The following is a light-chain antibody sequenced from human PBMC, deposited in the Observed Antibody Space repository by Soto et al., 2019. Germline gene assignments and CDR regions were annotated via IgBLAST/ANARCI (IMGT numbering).Light chain of an antibody. Sequence: DIQMTQSPSSLSASVGDRVTITCQASQDIKNYLNWYQQKPGKAPKLLIYEASNLETGVPSRFSGRGSGRSFTFTISSLQPEDSATYYCQQCDDFITFGGGTRIEIK. CDR3: QQCDDFIT. CDR1: QDIKNY. J-gene: IGKJ4*01. CDR2: EAS. V-gene: IGKV1-33*01.